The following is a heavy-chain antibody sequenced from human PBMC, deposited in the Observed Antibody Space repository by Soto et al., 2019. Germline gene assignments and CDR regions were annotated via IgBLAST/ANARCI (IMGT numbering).Heavy chain of an antibody. CDR2: ISSSSSYI. D-gene: IGHD3-22*01. CDR3: ARSVTMIVVVPFDI. J-gene: IGHJ3*02. CDR1: GFTFSSYS. Sequence: GGSLRLSCAASGFTFSSYSMNWVRQAPGKGLEWVSSISSSSSYIYYADSVKGRFTISRDNAKNSLYLQMNSLRAEDTAVYYCARSVTMIVVVPFDIWGQGTMVTVSS. V-gene: IGHV3-21*01.